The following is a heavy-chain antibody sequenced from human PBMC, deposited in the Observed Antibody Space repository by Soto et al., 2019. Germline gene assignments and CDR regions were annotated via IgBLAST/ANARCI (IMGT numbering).Heavy chain of an antibody. V-gene: IGHV3-15*01. J-gene: IGHJ6*02. Sequence: EVQLVESGGGLVKPGGSLRLSCAASGFTFSNAWMSWVRQAPGKGLGWVGRIKSKTDGGTTDYAAPVKGRFTISRDDSKNTLYLQMNSLKTEDTAVYYCTTRGYSYGYGYYYGMDVWGQGTTVTVSS. D-gene: IGHD5-18*01. CDR3: TTRGYSYGYGYYYGMDV. CDR1: GFTFSNAW. CDR2: IKSKTDGGTT.